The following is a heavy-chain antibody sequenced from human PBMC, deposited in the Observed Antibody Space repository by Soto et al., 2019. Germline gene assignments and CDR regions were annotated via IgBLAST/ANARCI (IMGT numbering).Heavy chain of an antibody. J-gene: IGHJ6*02. CDR2: ISGYNGNT. CDR1: GYIFSRYG. CDR3: AREAAAERNYYGLDV. V-gene: IGHV1-18*04. D-gene: IGHD6-13*01. Sequence: QVQLVQSGPEVRKPGASVKVSCKASGYIFSRYGISWVRQAPGQGLEWMAWISGYNGNTKFGEGVQGRVNVTTDTSTGTAYMELRSLRSDDTAVYYCAREAAAERNYYGLDVWGQGTTVIVSS.